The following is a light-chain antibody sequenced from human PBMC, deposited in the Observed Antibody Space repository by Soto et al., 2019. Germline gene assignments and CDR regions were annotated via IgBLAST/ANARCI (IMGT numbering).Light chain of an antibody. Sequence: EIVLTHSPATLSLSPLERSTLSCKSSHSVLYISNNKNYLAWYQQKPGQPPKLLIYWASTRESGVPDRFSGSGSGTDFTLTISSLQAEDVAVYYCQQYYSTPRTFGGGTKVDIK. CDR1: HSVLYISNNKNY. CDR3: QQYYSTPRT. CDR2: WAS. V-gene: IGKV4-1*01. J-gene: IGKJ4*01.